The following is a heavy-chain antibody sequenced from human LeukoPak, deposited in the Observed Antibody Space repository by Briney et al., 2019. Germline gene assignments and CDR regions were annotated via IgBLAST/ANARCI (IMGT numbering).Heavy chain of an antibody. V-gene: IGHV4-4*07. Sequence: SETLSLTCTVSGGSISSYYWSWIRQPAGKGLEWIGRIYTSGSTNYNPSLKSRVTMSVDTSKNQFSLKLSSVTAADTAVYYCAREPGSVVEPAAPFDYWGQGTLVTVSS. J-gene: IGHJ4*02. CDR3: AREPGSVVEPAAPFDY. CDR2: IYTSGST. D-gene: IGHD2-2*01. CDR1: GGSISSYY.